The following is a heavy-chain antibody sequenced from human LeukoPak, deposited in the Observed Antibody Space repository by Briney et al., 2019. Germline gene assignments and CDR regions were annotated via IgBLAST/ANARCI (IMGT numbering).Heavy chain of an antibody. V-gene: IGHV6-1*01. Sequence: SQTLSLTCAISGDSVSSNSAAWNWIRQSPSGGLEWLGRTYYRSKWYNDYAVSVKSRITINPDTSKNQFSLQLNSVTPEDTAVYYCARDQDYYDSSGYYPYYFDYWGQGTLVTVSS. J-gene: IGHJ4*02. CDR2: TYYRSKWYN. D-gene: IGHD3-22*01. CDR3: ARDQDYYDSSGYYPYYFDY. CDR1: GDSVSSNSAA.